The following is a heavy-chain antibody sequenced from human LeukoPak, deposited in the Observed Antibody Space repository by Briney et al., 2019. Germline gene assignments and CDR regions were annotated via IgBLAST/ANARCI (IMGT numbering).Heavy chain of an antibody. D-gene: IGHD1-1*01. CDR3: ARADNHYYGMDV. CDR1: GFTFSSYG. CDR2: ISYDGSNK. J-gene: IGHJ6*02. Sequence: PGRSLRLSCAASGFTFSSYGMHWVRQAPGKGLEWVAVISYDGSNKYYADSVKGRFTISRDNSKNTLYLQMNSLRAEDTAVYYCARADNHYYGMDVWGQGTTVTVSS. V-gene: IGHV3-30*03.